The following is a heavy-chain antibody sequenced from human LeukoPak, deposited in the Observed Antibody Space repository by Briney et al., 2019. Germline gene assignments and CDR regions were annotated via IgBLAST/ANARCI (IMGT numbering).Heavy chain of an antibody. CDR3: AKTIENYSSSWEFDY. Sequence: PGGSLRLSCVASGFTFTSSAMSWVRQAPGKGLEWVSAISGSGGSTYYADSVKGRFTISRDNSKNTLYLQMNSLRAEDTAVYYCAKTIENYSSSWEFDYWGQGTLVTVSS. CDR2: ISGSGGST. J-gene: IGHJ4*02. D-gene: IGHD6-13*01. CDR1: GFTFTSSA. V-gene: IGHV3-23*01.